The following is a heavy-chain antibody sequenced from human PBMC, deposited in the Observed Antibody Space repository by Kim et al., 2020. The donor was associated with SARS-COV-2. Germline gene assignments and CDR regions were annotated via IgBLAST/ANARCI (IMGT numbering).Heavy chain of an antibody. CDR2: NQEGSGK. CDR3: VRSIDY. J-gene: IGHJ4*02. Sequence: NQEGSGKFYAHSVEGRFTVSRDNAKNLLYLQMDSLRAEDTAVYYCVRSIDYWGQGALVTVSA. V-gene: IGHV3-7*04.